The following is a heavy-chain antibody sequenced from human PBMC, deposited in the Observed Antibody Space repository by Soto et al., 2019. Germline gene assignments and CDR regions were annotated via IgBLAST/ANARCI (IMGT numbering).Heavy chain of an antibody. D-gene: IGHD6-13*01. Sequence: PSQTLSLTCAISGDSVSSNSAAWNWIRQSPSRGLEWLGRTYYRSKWYNDYAVSVKSRITINPDTSKNQFSLQLNSVTPEDTAVYYCAREGLGIAAAGGIWGGLFFDYWGQGTLVTVSS. J-gene: IGHJ4*02. CDR2: TYYRSKWYN. CDR1: GDSVSSNSAA. V-gene: IGHV6-1*01. CDR3: AREGLGIAAAGGIWGGLFFDY.